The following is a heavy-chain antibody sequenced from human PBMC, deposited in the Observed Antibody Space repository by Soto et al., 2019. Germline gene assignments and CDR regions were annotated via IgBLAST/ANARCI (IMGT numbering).Heavy chain of an antibody. Sequence: PXGTLSPTCSVSGRAMSSNYWSWIRQSPDKGLEWLGYVFYGGTDYNPSLGGRVSMSVETSKSQFSLKLTSVTVADTAVYYCASYRGALYFESWGPGILVTVSS. CDR2: VFYGGT. V-gene: IGHV4-59*01. CDR1: GRAMSSNY. J-gene: IGHJ4*02. D-gene: IGHD3-16*01. CDR3: ASYRGALYFES.